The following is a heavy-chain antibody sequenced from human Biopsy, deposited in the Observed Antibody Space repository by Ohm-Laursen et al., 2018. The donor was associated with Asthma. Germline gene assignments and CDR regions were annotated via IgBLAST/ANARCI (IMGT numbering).Heavy chain of an antibody. Sequence: SSVKVSCKAPGGTFSNFAISWVRQAPGQGLEWMGGHDHEEGGTVNARRFQGRVTMTEDTSTDTAYMELSSLSSDDTAVYYCASDFPKDYVRYNFQFWGQGTLVTVSS. CDR2: HDHEEGGT. V-gene: IGHV1-24*01. CDR1: GGTFSNFA. J-gene: IGHJ4*02. CDR3: ASDFPKDYVRYNFQF. D-gene: IGHD4-17*01.